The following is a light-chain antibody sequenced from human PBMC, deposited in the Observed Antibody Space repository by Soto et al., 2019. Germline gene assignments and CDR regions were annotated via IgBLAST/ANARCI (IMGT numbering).Light chain of an antibody. V-gene: IGKV1-39*01. CDR1: QGISTY. Sequence: DIQMTQSPPSVSASVGDRVTITCRASQGISTYLNWYQQKPGKAPKVLIYAASILQGGVPSRFSGSGSGTDFTLTISSLQPEDFATYYCQQSYSSPVTFGQGTRLEIK. CDR3: QQSYSSPVT. CDR2: AAS. J-gene: IGKJ5*01.